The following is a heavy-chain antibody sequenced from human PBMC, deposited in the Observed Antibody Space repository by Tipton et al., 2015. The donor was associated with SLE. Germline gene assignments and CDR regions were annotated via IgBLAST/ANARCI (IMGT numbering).Heavy chain of an antibody. D-gene: IGHD4-17*01. J-gene: IGHJ5*02. V-gene: IGHV4-34*01. CDR1: GGSFSGYY. CDR2: INHSGTT. CDR3: ARGYGDYSNWFDP. Sequence: TLSLTCTLYGGSFSGYYWNWIRQSPGKGLEWIGEINHSGTTNYNPSLKSRVTLSVDTSKSQFSLKLSSVTAADTAVYYCARGYGDYSNWFDPWGQGTLVTVSS.